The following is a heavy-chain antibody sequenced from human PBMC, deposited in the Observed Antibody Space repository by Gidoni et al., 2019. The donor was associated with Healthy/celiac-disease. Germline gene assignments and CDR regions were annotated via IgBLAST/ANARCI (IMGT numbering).Heavy chain of an antibody. J-gene: IGHJ5*02. Sequence: QVQLVESGGGVVQPGRSLRLSCAASGFTFSSYAMHWVRQAPGKGLGWVAVISYDGSNKYYADSVKGRFTISRDNSKNTLYLQMNSLRAEDTAVYYCARGLAPAAGPPWFDPWGQGTLVTVSS. CDR3: ARGLAPAAGPPWFDP. CDR1: GFTFSSYA. CDR2: ISYDGSNK. D-gene: IGHD6-13*01. V-gene: IGHV3-30-3*01.